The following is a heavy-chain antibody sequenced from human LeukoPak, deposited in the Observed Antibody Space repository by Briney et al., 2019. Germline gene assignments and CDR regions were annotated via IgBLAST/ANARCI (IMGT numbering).Heavy chain of an antibody. D-gene: IGHD3-10*02. CDR2: ISGSGGST. J-gene: IGHJ4*02. CDR3: AKDHVLAPWTPFDY. Sequence: GGSLRLSCAASGFTFSSYAMSWVRQAPGKGLEWVSAISGSGGSTYYADSVKGRFTISRDKSKNTLYLQMNSLRAEDTAVYYCAKDHVLAPWTPFDYWGQGTLVTVSS. V-gene: IGHV3-23*01. CDR1: GFTFSSYA.